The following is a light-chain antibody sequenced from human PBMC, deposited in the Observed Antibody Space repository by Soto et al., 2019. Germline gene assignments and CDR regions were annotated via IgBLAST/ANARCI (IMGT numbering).Light chain of an antibody. CDR3: SSYTSSSTLGV. J-gene: IGLJ1*01. CDR1: SSDVGGYNY. V-gene: IGLV2-14*01. Sequence: QSVLTQPASVSGSPGQSITISCTGTSSDVGGYNYVSWYQQHPGKAPQLMIYEVSNRPSGVSNRFSGSKSGNTASLTISGLQAEDEADYYCSSYTSSSTLGVFGTGTKVTVL. CDR2: EVS.